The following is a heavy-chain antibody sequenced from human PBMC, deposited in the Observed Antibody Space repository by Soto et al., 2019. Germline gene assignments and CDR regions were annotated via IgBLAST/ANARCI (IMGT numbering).Heavy chain of an antibody. V-gene: IGHV4-59*12. D-gene: IGHD5-12*01. CDR2: IYYSGST. CDR3: VREESDNDGNWFDP. J-gene: IGHJ5*02. Sequence: PSETLSLTCTVSGGSISSYYWSWIRQPPGKGLEWIGYIYYSGSTNYNPSLKSRVTISRDNSKNTLYLQMNSLRAEDTAMYYCVREESDNDGNWFDPWGQGTLVTVSS. CDR1: GGSISSYY.